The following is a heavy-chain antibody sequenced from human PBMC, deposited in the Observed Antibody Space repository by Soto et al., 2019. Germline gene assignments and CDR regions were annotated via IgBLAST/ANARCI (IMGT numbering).Heavy chain of an antibody. Sequence: QPGGSLRLSCAASGFTFSSYAMSWVRQAPGKGLEWVSAISGSGGSTYYADSVKGRFTISRDNSKNTLYLQMNSLRAEDTAVYYCAKEGYSSSWYTGYYFDYWGQGTLVTVSS. CDR2: ISGSGGST. D-gene: IGHD6-13*01. CDR1: GFTFSSYA. J-gene: IGHJ4*02. V-gene: IGHV3-23*01. CDR3: AKEGYSSSWYTGYYFDY.